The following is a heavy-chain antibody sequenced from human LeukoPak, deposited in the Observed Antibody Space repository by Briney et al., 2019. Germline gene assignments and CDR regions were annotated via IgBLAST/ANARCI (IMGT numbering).Heavy chain of an antibody. D-gene: IGHD5-12*01. CDR2: IKKDGSET. V-gene: IGHV3-7*03. J-gene: IGHJ4*02. CDR3: ARGRYSGTTYYFDY. Sequence: SGGSLRLSCAASGFTFSTSWMSWVRQVPGKGLEWVANIKKDGSETYYVDSVKGRFTISRDNAKNSLYLQMNSPRAEDTAMYYCARGRYSGTTYYFDYWGQGTLVTVSS. CDR1: GFTFSTSW.